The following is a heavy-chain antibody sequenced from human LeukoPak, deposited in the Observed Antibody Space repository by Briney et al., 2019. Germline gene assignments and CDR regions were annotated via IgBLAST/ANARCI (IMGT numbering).Heavy chain of an antibody. D-gene: IGHD2-2*01. V-gene: IGHV4-34*01. J-gene: IGHJ4*02. CDR2: INHSGST. Sequence: SETLSPTRAVYGGSFSGYYWSWIRQPPGKGLEWIGEINHSGSTNYNPSLKSRVTISVDTSKNQFSLKLSSVTAADTAVYYCATGLTDIVVVPAAVMNLGWGQGTLVTVSS. CDR3: ATGLTDIVVVPAAVMNLG. CDR1: GGSFSGYY.